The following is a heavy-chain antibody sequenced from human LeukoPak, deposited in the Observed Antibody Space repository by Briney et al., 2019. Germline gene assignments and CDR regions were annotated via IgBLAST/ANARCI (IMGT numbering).Heavy chain of an antibody. V-gene: IGHV4-59*08. CDR2: VYYSGST. J-gene: IGHJ4*02. D-gene: IGHD6-6*01. CDR1: GGSIRSYF. CDR3: AWRRDGTSHVDY. Sequence: SETLSLTCTVSGGSIRSYFWSWIRQPPGKGLEWIGYVYYSGSTNYNPSLKSRVTISVDTSKKQFSLKLSSVTAADTAVYYCAWRRDGTSHVDYWGQGTLVTVSS.